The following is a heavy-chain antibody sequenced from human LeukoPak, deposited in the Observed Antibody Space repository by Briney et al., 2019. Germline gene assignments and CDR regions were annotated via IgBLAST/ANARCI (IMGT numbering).Heavy chain of an antibody. V-gene: IGHV4-59*08. J-gene: IGHJ4*02. CDR1: GGSINTYY. CDR3: ARHIYADY. CDR2: VYYTGST. D-gene: IGHD2-2*02. Sequence: SETLSLTCTVSGGSINTYYWSWIRQPPGKRLEWIGYVYYTGSTNYNPSLKSRVTMSLDTSKNQFSLKLRSVTAADTAVYYCARHIYADYWGQGTLVTVSS.